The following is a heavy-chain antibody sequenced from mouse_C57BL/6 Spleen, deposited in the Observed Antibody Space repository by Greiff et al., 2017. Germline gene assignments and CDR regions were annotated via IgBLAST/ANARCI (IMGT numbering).Heavy chain of an antibody. CDR3: AREGDWDRGRNYFDY. Sequence: QVQLQQPGTELVKPGASVKLSCKASGYTFTSYWMHWVKQRPGHGLEWIGNINPSNGGTNYNEKFKSKATLTVDKYSSTAYMQLSSLASEDSAVYYCAREGDWDRGRNYFDYGGQGTTLTVSS. CDR2: INPSNGGT. V-gene: IGHV1-53*01. D-gene: IGHD4-1*01. J-gene: IGHJ2*01. CDR1: GYTFTSYW.